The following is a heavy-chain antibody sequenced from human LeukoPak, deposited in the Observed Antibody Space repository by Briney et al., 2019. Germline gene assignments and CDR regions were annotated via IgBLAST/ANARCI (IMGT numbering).Heavy chain of an antibody. CDR1: RFTFSSYD. D-gene: IGHD5-18*01. V-gene: IGHV3-23*01. J-gene: IGHJ6*03. CDR2: ISGSGGST. CDR3: AKGSDTIMVPPFNHYYYMDV. Sequence: GGSLRLSCAVSRFTFSSYDMSWVRQAPGKGLEWVSGISGSGGSTYYADSVKGRFTISRDNSKNTLYLQMNSLRAEDTAVYYCAKGSDTIMVPPFNHYYYMDVWGKGTTVTVSS.